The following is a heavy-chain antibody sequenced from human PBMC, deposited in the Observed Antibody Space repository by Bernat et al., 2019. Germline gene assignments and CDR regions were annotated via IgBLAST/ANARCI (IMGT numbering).Heavy chain of an antibody. Sequence: EVQLVESGGDLVQPGGSLSLSCAASGYAFSCCAVTWVRQAPGKGLEWVSTISNDGGNTYYADSVKGRFTISRDNSKNTLFLQMNSLRADDTAIYYCARGAGMEVHNWYFDLWGRGTLVTVSS. J-gene: IGHJ2*01. CDR2: ISNDGGNT. CDR1: GYAFSCCA. D-gene: IGHD3-3*01. V-gene: IGHV3-23*04. CDR3: ARGAGMEVHNWYFDL.